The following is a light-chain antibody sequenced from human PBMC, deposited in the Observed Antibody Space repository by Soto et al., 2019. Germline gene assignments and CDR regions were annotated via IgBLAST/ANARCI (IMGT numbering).Light chain of an antibody. CDR1: QSVSSY. CDR3: QHSGDFRWT. J-gene: IGKJ1*01. V-gene: IGKV3-20*01. CDR2: GAS. Sequence: ELVMTQSPATLSLSPGARATLSCRASQSVSSYLAWYQQKPGQAPRLLIYGASSRATGIPDRFSGRGFGTDFTLTISRLEPEDFAVYYCQHSGDFRWTFGLGTKVDIK.